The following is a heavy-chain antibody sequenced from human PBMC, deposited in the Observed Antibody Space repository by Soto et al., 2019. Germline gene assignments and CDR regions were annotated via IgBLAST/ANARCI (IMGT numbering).Heavy chain of an antibody. CDR3: ARGSWYSNWFDP. Sequence: ASVKVSCKVSGYTLTELSIHWVRQAPGKGLEWMGGFDPEDGEILYTQKLQGRVTMTTDTSTSTAYMELRSLRSDDTAVYYCARGSWYSNWFDPWGQGTLVTVSS. V-gene: IGHV1-24*01. CDR1: GYTLTELS. D-gene: IGHD6-13*01. J-gene: IGHJ5*02. CDR2: FDPEDGEI.